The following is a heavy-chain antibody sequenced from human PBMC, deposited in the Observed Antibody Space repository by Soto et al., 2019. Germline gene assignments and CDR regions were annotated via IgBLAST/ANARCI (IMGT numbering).Heavy chain of an antibody. CDR2: ISANGQGI. CDR1: GFTFSSYA. V-gene: IGHV3-23*01. D-gene: IGHD1-7*01. CDR3: AKDRNYPRDQFHY. Sequence: GGSLRLSCAASGFTFSSYAMSWVRQAPGKGLEWVSAISANGQGIYYADSVRGRFTISRDNSKNTIFLHMDSLRAEDTAVYYCAKDRNYPRDQFHYWGQGTLVTVSS. J-gene: IGHJ4*02.